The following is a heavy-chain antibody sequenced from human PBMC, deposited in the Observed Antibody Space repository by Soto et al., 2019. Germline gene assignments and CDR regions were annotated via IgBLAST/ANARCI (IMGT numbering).Heavy chain of an antibody. CDR1: GGSISSGGYY. Sequence: SETLSLTCTASGGSISSGGYYWSWIRQHPGKGLEWIGYIYYSGSTYYNPSLKSRVTISVDTSKNQFSLKLSSVTAADTAVYYCAPYYYDSSGWFDPWGQGTLVTVSS. D-gene: IGHD3-22*01. V-gene: IGHV4-31*03. J-gene: IGHJ5*02. CDR2: IYYSGST. CDR3: APYYYDSSGWFDP.